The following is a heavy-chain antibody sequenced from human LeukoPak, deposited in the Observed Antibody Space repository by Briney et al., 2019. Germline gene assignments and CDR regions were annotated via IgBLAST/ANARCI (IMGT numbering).Heavy chain of an antibody. J-gene: IGHJ5*02. Sequence: GESLQISCKGSGYSFTNYWIGWVRRMPGKGPEWMGIIYPGASDTRYSPSFQGQVTISADKSISTAYLQWSSLKASDTAMYYCARHLQLWQNWFDPWGQGTLVTVSS. CDR3: ARHLQLWQNWFDP. V-gene: IGHV5-51*01. CDR2: IYPGASDT. D-gene: IGHD5-18*01. CDR1: GYSFTNYW.